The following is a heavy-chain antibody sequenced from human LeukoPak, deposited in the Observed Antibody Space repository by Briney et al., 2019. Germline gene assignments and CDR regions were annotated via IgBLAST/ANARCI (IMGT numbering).Heavy chain of an antibody. CDR1: GFTFSSYG. Sequence: PGGSLRLSCAASGFTFSSYGMHWVRQAPGKGLEWVAFIRYDGSNKYYADSVKGRFTISRDNSKNTLYLQMNSLRAEDTAVYYCAKDPRCFIVVVVAATSSYFDYWGQGTLVTVSS. CDR2: IRYDGSNK. V-gene: IGHV3-30*02. J-gene: IGHJ4*02. CDR3: AKDPRCFIVVVVAATSSYFDY. D-gene: IGHD2-15*01.